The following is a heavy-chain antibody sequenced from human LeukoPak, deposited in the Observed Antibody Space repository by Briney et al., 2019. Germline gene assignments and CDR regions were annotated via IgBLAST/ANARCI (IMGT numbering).Heavy chain of an antibody. J-gene: IGHJ4*02. CDR1: GFSFTNAW. CDR3: TTVSEAGHLHF. Sequence: GGSLRLSCAASGFSFTNAWMSWVRQPPGKGLEWVGRIRRKTEGGTTDYAAPVKGRITISRDDSKNTLYLQMDSLKAEDTAVYYCTTVSEAGHLHFWGQGTLVTVSS. D-gene: IGHD6-13*01. CDR2: IRRKTEGGTT. V-gene: IGHV3-15*01.